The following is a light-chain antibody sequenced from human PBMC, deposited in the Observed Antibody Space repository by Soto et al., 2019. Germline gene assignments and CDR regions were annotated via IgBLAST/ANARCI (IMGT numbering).Light chain of an antibody. J-gene: IGKJ5*01. CDR1: QSISSW. CDR2: DAS. CDR3: QQSYSTRIT. Sequence: DIRMTQSPSTLSASVGDRVTITCRASQSISSWLAWYQQKPGKAPKLLIYDASSLQSGVPSRFSGSGSGTEFTLTISSLQPDDFATYYCQQSYSTRITFGQGTRLEIK. V-gene: IGKV1-5*01.